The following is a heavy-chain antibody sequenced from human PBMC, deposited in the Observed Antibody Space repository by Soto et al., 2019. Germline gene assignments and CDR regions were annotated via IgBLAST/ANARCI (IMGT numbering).Heavy chain of an antibody. V-gene: IGHV4-4*02. CDR2: IHHSGAT. CDR1: GDSITGDNW. Sequence: QVQLQESGPGLVQPSGTLSLTCAVSGDSITGDNWWSWVRQPPGKGLEWIGEIHHSGATNYNPSLKRPVTISVDASKNQFSLKLNSVTAADTAMFYCATQGFYRMGIWGRGTTVTVSS. J-gene: IGHJ6*02. CDR3: ATQGFYRMGI.